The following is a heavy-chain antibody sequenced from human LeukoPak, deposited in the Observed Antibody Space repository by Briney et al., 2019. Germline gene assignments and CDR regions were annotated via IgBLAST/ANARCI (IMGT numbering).Heavy chain of an antibody. CDR2: IYTSGST. D-gene: IGHD3-10*01. V-gene: IGHV4-4*07. Sequence: SETLSLTCTVSGGSISSYYWSWIRQPVGKGLEWIGRIYTSGSTNYNPSLKSRVTMSVDTSKNQFSLKLSSVTAADTAVYYCARGLGYGSGSYYKLGETYWFDPWGQGTLVTVSS. J-gene: IGHJ5*02. CDR1: GGSISSYY. CDR3: ARGLGYGSGSYYKLGETYWFDP.